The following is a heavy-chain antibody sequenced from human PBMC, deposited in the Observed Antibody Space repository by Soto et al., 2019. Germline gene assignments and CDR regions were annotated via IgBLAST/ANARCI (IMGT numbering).Heavy chain of an antibody. Sequence: ASLKGSCKTSGYSFKIYGISWVRQAPGQGLEWMGWIRGYNGDTDYVQKFQGRVTMTADTSTSTAYMELRSLRSDDTAVYYCTRGQDYYDRSGYDDYWGQGTLVTVSS. CDR1: GYSFKIYG. D-gene: IGHD3-22*01. J-gene: IGHJ4*02. CDR3: TRGQDYYDRSGYDDY. V-gene: IGHV1-18*01. CDR2: IRGYNGDT.